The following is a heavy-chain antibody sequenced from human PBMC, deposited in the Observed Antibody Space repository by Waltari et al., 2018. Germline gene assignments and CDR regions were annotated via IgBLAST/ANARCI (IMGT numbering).Heavy chain of an antibody. D-gene: IGHD6-6*01. CDR1: GDSVSRNGAA. CDR3: ARKQLGDTDAFDI. J-gene: IGHJ3*02. V-gene: IGHV6-1*01. Sequence: QVQLQQPGPGLVKPSQTLSLTCAIHGDSVSRNGAAWNWNRQSPARGLEWLGRTYYRSKWYNDYAVSVKSRIPINPDTSKNQFSLQLNSVSPEDTAVYYCARKQLGDTDAFDIWGQGTMVTVSS. CDR2: TYYRSKWYN.